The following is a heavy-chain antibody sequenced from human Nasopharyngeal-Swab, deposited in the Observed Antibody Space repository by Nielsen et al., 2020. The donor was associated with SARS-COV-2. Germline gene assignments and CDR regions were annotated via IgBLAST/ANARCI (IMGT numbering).Heavy chain of an antibody. V-gene: IGHV3-7*01. CDR3: ARDEAVVAATQISDAFDI. CDR2: IKQDGSEK. J-gene: IGHJ3*02. D-gene: IGHD2-15*01. Sequence: VRQAPGKGLEWVANIKQDGSEKYHVDSVKGRFTISRDNAKNSLYLQMNSLRAEDTAVYYCARDEAVVAATQISDAFDIWGQGTMVTVSS.